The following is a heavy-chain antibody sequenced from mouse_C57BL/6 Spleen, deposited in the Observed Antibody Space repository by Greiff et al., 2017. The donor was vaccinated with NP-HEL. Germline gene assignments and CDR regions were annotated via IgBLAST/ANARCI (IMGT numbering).Heavy chain of an antibody. CDR3: ARKDYGSPFDY. J-gene: IGHJ2*01. D-gene: IGHD1-1*01. Sequence: VQLKESGAELVKPGASVKISCKASGYAFSSYWMNWVKQRPGKGLEWIGQIYPGDGDTNYNGKFKGKATLTADKSSSTAYMQLSSLTSEDSAVYFCARKDYGSPFDYWGQGTTLTVSS. CDR2: IYPGDGDT. V-gene: IGHV1-80*01. CDR1: GYAFSSYW.